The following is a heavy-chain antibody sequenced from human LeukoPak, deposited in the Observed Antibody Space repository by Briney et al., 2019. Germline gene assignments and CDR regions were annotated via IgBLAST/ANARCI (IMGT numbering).Heavy chain of an antibody. CDR1: GYSFTNYW. Sequence: GESLKISCKGSGYSFTNYWIGWVRQMPGKGLEWMGIIYPDDSDTRYSPSFQGQITISADKSISTAYLQWSSLKASDTGMYYCARPRGRQQLVPFDYWGQGTLVTVSS. D-gene: IGHD6-13*01. CDR2: IYPDDSDT. J-gene: IGHJ4*02. CDR3: ARPRGRQQLVPFDY. V-gene: IGHV5-51*01.